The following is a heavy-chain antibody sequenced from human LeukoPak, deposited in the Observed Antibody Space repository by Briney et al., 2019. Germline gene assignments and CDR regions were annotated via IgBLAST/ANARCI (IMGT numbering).Heavy chain of an antibody. J-gene: IGHJ5*02. CDR2: IYSGGDT. Sequence: GGSLRLSCAASGFTARNYYMSWVREAPGKGLEWVSVIYSGGDTFHADSVKGRFTLSRDNSKNTLYLQMNSLRAEDTAVYYCARDPDAWGQGTLVTVSS. CDR3: ARDPDA. V-gene: IGHV3-66*01. CDR1: GFTARNYY.